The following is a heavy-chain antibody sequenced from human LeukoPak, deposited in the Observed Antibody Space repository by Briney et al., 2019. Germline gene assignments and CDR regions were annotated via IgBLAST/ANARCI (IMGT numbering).Heavy chain of an antibody. Sequence: RGSLRLSCAPPRFTFSSYAMSWVRQAPGKGLEWVSTITGSGATTYSADSVKGRFTISRDTSKNTLTLYLHMNGLRAEDTAAYYCAKSNSDYRIGCVSSVYWGQGTLVAVCS. V-gene: IGHV3-23*01. CDR3: AKSNSDYRIGCVSSVY. CDR2: ITGSGATT. CDR1: RFTFSSYA. D-gene: IGHD3-16*01. J-gene: IGHJ4*02.